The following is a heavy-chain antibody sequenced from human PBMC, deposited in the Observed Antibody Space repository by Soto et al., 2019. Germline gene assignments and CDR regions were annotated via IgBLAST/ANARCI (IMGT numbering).Heavy chain of an antibody. V-gene: IGHV3-33*01. Sequence: PGGSLRLSCEVSGFSLSGYGMHWVRQAPGKGLEWVAVIWYDGTTKNYADSVKGRFTISRDSSKNTVYLQMDSLKVEDTAVYYCARDVDRTSDLNWIDPWGQGVMVTVSS. J-gene: IGHJ5*02. CDR3: ARDVDRTSDLNWIDP. D-gene: IGHD5-12*01. CDR2: IWYDGTTK. CDR1: GFSLSGYG.